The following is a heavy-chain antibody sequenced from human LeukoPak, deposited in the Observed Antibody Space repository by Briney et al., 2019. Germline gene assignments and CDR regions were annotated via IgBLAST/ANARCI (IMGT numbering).Heavy chain of an antibody. CDR1: GFTFSSYG. D-gene: IGHD3-16*01. CDR3: ARASRGGKPNTFDY. Sequence: SGGSLRLSCAASGFTFSSYGMHWVRQAPGKGLEWVAVIWYDGSNKYYADSVKGRFTISRDNSKNTLYLQMNSLRAEDTAVYYCARASRGGKPNTFDYWGQGTLVTVSS. CDR2: IWYDGSNK. J-gene: IGHJ4*02. V-gene: IGHV3-33*01.